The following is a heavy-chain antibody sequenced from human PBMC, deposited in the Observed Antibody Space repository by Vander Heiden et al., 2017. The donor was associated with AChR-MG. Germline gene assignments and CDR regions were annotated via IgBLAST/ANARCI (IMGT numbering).Heavy chain of an antibody. D-gene: IGHD3-22*01. CDR2: INPSGGST. CDR1: GDTFTSYC. J-gene: IGHJ3*02. Sequence: QVQLVQSGAEAKKPGASVKVYCKASGDTFTSYCVHWVRQAPGKGLEWMGIINPSGGSTSYAQKFQGRVTMTRDTSTSTVYMELSSLRSEDTAVYYCARGGVRTMKARAFDIWGQGTMVTVSS. V-gene: IGHV1-46*01. CDR3: ARGGVRTMKARAFDI.